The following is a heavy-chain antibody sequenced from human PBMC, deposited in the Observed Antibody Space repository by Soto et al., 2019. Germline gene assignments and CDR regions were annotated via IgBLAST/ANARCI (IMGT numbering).Heavy chain of an antibody. Sequence: GESLKISCKGSGYSFTSYWIGWVRQMPGKGLEWMGIIYPGDSDTRYSPSFQGQVTISADKSISTAYLQWSSLKASDTAMYYCARVVVVVPAAIEVIWFDPWGQGTLVTVSS. CDR1: GYSFTSYW. J-gene: IGHJ5*02. CDR2: IYPGDSDT. D-gene: IGHD2-2*02. V-gene: IGHV5-51*01. CDR3: ARVVVVVPAAIEVIWFDP.